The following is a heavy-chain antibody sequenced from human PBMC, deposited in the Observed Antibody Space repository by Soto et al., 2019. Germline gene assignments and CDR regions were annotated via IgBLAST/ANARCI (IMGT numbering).Heavy chain of an antibody. CDR1: GYTFTSYD. D-gene: IGHD2-2*02. Sequence: QVQLVQSGAEVRKPGASVKVSCKASGYTFTSYDINWLRQTTGEGLVWMGWMNPTSGNTIDAPKFQGRVTMTRTTSTTTAYMELRSLTSDDTAVYYCARDKYTLNVPEALDSWGQGTLVNVSP. CDR3: ARDKYTLNVPEALDS. J-gene: IGHJ4*02. CDR2: MNPTSGNT. V-gene: IGHV1-8*01.